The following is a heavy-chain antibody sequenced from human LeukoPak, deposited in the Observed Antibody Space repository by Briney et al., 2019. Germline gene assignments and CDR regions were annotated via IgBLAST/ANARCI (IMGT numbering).Heavy chain of an antibody. Sequence: GSLRLSCAASGFTFSSYAMHWVRQAPGKGLEWVAVISYDGSNKYYADSVKGRFTISRDNSKNTPYLQMNSLRAEGTAVYYCARDPDLDSSGWYGAFDIWGQGTMVTVSS. V-gene: IGHV3-30-3*01. CDR2: ISYDGSNK. D-gene: IGHD6-19*01. J-gene: IGHJ3*02. CDR3: ARDPDLDSSGWYGAFDI. CDR1: GFTFSSYA.